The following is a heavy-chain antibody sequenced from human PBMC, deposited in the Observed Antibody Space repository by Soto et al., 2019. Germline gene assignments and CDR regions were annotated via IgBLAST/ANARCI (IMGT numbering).Heavy chain of an antibody. CDR1: GFSLTISGEG. CDR3: AHPKNSYFDY. CDR2: IYWDGDR. V-gene: IGHV2-5*02. Sequence: QITLKESGPTLVKPTQTLTLTCTFSGFSLTISGEGVAWIRQPPGKALEWLALIYWDGDRRYSPSLKTRLTITEVSSQSRVVLTMTNMDPLDTATYYCAHPKNSYFDYWGQGSLVTVSS. J-gene: IGHJ4*02.